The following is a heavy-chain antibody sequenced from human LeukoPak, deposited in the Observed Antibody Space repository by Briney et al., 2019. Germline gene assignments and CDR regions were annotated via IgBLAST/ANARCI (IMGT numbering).Heavy chain of an antibody. CDR1: GFKFRDFD. V-gene: IGHV3-30*03. Sequence: GGSLRLSCKTSGFKFRDFDMDWVRQAPGKGLEWVAHISYDGTKEYYADSVKGRFSISRDNSQDTVYLQMNSLRAEDTAVYYCARDSRRGWELLAGTDYWGQGTLVTVSS. J-gene: IGHJ4*02. D-gene: IGHD1-26*01. CDR3: ARDSRRGWELLAGTDY. CDR2: ISYDGTKE.